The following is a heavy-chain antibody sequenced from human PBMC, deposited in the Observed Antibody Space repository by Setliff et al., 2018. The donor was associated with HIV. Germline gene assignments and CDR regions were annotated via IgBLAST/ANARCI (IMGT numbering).Heavy chain of an antibody. Sequence: GASVKVSCKASGYTFSHYPMHWVRQAPGQRPEWMGWINTGNGNTGYAQKFQGRVTITRNTSISTAYMELSSLRSEDTAIYYCAISRGVSSILTDHYFYNWGQGTLVTVSS. CDR3: AISRGVSSILTDHYFYN. CDR1: GYTFSHYP. V-gene: IGHV1-3*04. J-gene: IGHJ4*02. D-gene: IGHD3-9*01. CDR2: INTGNGNT.